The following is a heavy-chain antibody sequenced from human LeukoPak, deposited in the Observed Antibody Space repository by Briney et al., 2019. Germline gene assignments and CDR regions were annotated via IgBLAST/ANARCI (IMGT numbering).Heavy chain of an antibody. J-gene: IGHJ4*02. D-gene: IGHD6-19*01. CDR3: ARGRAEFDY. V-gene: IGHV3-11*04. CDR2: ISGSGSTI. Sequence: GGSLRLSCAASGFTFSDGYMSWIRQAPGKGLEWLSYISGSGSTIYFADSVKGRFTISRDNAKNSLYLQMNSLRAEDTAVYYCARGRAEFDYWGQGTLVTVSS. CDR1: GFTFSDGY.